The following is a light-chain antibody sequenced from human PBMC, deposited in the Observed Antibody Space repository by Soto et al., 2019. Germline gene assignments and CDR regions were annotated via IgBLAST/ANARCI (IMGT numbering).Light chain of an antibody. J-gene: IGLJ7*01. V-gene: IGLV1-51*01. Sequence: QSALTQPPSVSAAPGQKVTISCSGSSSNIGDNYVSWYQQLPGMAPKLLIHDNDKRPSGIPDRFSASKSGTSATLGITGLQTGDEADYYCGTWDSSLSSLMFGAGTQLTVL. CDR1: SSNIGDNY. CDR3: GTWDSSLSSLM. CDR2: DND.